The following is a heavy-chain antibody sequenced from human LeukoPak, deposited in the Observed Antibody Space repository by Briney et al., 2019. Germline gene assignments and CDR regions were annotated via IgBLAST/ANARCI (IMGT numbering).Heavy chain of an antibody. V-gene: IGHV1-2*02. CDR1: GYTFTCYY. J-gene: IGHJ4*02. D-gene: IGHD2-15*01. CDR2: INPNSGGT. CDR3: ARARFRSGGSCYYVY. Sequence: GASVKVSCKASGYTFTCYYMHWVRQAPGQGLEWMGWINPNSGGTNYAQKFQGRVTMTRDTSISTAYMELSRLRSDDTAVYYCARARFRSGGSCYYVYWGQGTLVTVSS.